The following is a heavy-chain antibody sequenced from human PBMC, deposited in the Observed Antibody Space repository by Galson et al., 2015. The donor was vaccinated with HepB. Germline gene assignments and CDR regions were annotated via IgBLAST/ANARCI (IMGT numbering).Heavy chain of an antibody. V-gene: IGHV6-1*01. Sequence: CAISGDSVSSNSAAWNWIRQSPSRGLEWLGRTYYRSKWYNDYAVSVKSRITINPDTSKNQFSLQLNSVTAADTAVYYCARHGYDYYDSSGYRGAFDIWGQGTMVTVSS. CDR2: TYYRSKWYN. J-gene: IGHJ3*02. CDR1: GDSVSSNSAA. CDR3: ARHGYDYYDSSGYRGAFDI. D-gene: IGHD3-22*01.